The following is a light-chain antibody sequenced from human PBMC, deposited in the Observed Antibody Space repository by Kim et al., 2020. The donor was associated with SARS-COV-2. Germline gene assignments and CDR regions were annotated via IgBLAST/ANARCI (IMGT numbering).Light chain of an antibody. CDR3: QQFGTSRT. V-gene: IGKV3-20*01. CDR2: GAS. Sequence: LSPGERATLSCRASQIISSNYVAWYQQKPGQAPRLLIHGASSRATGIPDRFSGSGSGTYFTLIISRLEPEDFAMYYCQQFGTSRTFGQGTKVEIK. CDR1: QIISSNY. J-gene: IGKJ1*01.